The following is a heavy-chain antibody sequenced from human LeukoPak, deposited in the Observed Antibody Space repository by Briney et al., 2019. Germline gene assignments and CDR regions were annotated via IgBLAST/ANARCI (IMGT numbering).Heavy chain of an antibody. J-gene: IGHJ4*02. D-gene: IGHD1-14*01. CDR1: GGSFSGYY. CDR2: INHSGST. V-gene: IGHV4-34*01. CDR3: ARARRDPRSLDY. Sequence: SETLSLTCAVYGGSFSGYYWSWIRQPPGKGLGWIGEINHSGSTNYNTSLRSRVTISVDTSKNQCSLKLSSATAADTAVYYCARARRDPRSLDYWGQGTLVTVSS.